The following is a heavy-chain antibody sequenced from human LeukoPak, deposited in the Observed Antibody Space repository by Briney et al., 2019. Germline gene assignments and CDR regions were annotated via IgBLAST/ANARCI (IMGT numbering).Heavy chain of an antibody. CDR3: ARGEYYYDSSGYYAWYFDY. Sequence: PSETLSLTCTVSGGSISSYYWSWIRQPPGKGLEWIGEINHSGSTNYNPSLKSRVTISVDTSKNQFSLKLSSVTAADTAVYYCARGEYYYDSSGYYAWYFDYWGQGTLVTVSS. D-gene: IGHD3-22*01. J-gene: IGHJ4*02. CDR2: INHSGST. CDR1: GGSISSYY. V-gene: IGHV4-34*01.